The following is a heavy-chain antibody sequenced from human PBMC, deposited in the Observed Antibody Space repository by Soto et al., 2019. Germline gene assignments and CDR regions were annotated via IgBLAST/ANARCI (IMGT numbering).Heavy chain of an antibody. Sequence: QVQLVQSGAEVKKPGSSVKISCTASGVTFNNYTFTWVRRAPGQGLEWMGRVIPLLDASNYADKFQDRVTITEDRATSTAYMELSGLKSEDSAIYYCASGKSQMTQDRMGFYYYMEVWGKGTTVTVSS. D-gene: IGHD2-15*01. J-gene: IGHJ6*03. V-gene: IGHV1-69*08. CDR3: ASGKSQMTQDRMGFYYYMEV. CDR1: GVTFNNYT. CDR2: VIPLLDAS.